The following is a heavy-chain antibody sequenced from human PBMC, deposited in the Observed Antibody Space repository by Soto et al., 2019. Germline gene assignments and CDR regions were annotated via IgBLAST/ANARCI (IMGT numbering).Heavy chain of an antibody. CDR1: GGSSSSGDYY. V-gene: IGHV4-30-4*01. CDR3: ARGSYYYDSSGYYLAR. Sequence: SETLSLTCTVSGGSSSSGDYYWSWIRQPPGKGLEWIGYIYYSGSTYYNPSLKSRVTISVDTSKNQFSLKLSSVTAADTAVYYCARGSYYYDSSGYYLARWGQGTLVTVSS. J-gene: IGHJ4*02. CDR2: IYYSGST. D-gene: IGHD3-22*01.